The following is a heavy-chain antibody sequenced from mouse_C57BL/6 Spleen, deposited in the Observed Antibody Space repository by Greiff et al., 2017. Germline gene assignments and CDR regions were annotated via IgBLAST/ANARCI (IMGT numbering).Heavy chain of an antibody. CDR2: IDPSDSYT. CDR1: GYTFTSYW. CDR3: ALITTVVAFDY. J-gene: IGHJ2*01. Sequence: QVQLKESGAELVMPGASVKLSCKASGYTFTSYWMHWVKQRPGQGLEWIGEIDPSDSYTNYNQKFKGKSTLTVDKSSSTAYMQLSSLTSEDSAVYYCALITTVVAFDYWGQGTTLTVSS. D-gene: IGHD1-1*01. V-gene: IGHV1-69*01.